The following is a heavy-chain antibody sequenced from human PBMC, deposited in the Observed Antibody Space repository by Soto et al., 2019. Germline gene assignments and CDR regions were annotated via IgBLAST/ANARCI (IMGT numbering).Heavy chain of an antibody. CDR3: ARHRYCSGGSCYGRFDP. Sequence: ASVKVSCKASGYTFTSYYINWVRQATGQGLEWMGWMNPNSGNTGYAQKFQGRVTMTRNTSISTAYMELSSLRSEDTAVYYCARHRYCSGGSCYGRFDPWGQGTLVTVSS. D-gene: IGHD2-15*01. J-gene: IGHJ5*02. CDR2: MNPNSGNT. CDR1: GYTFTSYY. V-gene: IGHV1-8*01.